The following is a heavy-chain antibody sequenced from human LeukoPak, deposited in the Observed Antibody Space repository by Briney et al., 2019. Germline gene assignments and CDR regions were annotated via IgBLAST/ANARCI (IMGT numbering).Heavy chain of an antibody. J-gene: IGHJ4*02. Sequence: PSETLSLTCTVSGGSISSGSYYWSWIRQPAGKGLEWIGRIYTSGSTNYNPSLKSRVTISVDTSKNQFSLKLSSVTAADTAVYYCASRNCSSTSCYIDYWGQGTLVTVSS. CDR2: IYTSGST. CDR1: GGSISSGSYY. V-gene: IGHV4-61*02. D-gene: IGHD2-2*02. CDR3: ASRNCSSTSCYIDY.